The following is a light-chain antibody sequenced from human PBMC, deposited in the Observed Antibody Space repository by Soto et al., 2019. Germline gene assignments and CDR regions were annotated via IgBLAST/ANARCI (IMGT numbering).Light chain of an antibody. J-gene: IGLJ2*01. CDR2: INSDGSH. Sequence: QPVLTQSLSASASLGASVKLTCTLSSGHSRNAIAWHQQQPEKGPRYLMKINSDGSHIKGDEIPDRFSGSSSGAERYLTISSLQSEDEADYYCQAWVTGIGVFGGGTKLTVL. V-gene: IGLV4-69*01. CDR1: SGHSRNA. CDR3: QAWVTGIGV.